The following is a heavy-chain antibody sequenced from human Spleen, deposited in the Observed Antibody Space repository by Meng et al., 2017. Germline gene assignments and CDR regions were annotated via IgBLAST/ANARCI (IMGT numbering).Heavy chain of an antibody. D-gene: IGHD1-14*01. V-gene: IGHV4-4*01. CDR2: IYHSGRA. CDR1: GGSISTRDW. Sequence: QVELGEPGPGLVKPPGTLALTCAGSGGSISTRDWWTWVRQPPGKGLEWIGEIYHSGRANYIPTLKSRVTISVDKSKNQFSLDLRSVIAADTAVYFCARNLVGSSLDYWGQGTLVTVSS. CDR3: ARNLVGSSLDY. J-gene: IGHJ4*02.